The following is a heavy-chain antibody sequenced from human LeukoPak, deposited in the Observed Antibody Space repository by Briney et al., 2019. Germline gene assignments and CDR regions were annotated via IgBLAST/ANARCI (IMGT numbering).Heavy chain of an antibody. J-gene: IGHJ5*02. V-gene: IGHV3-74*01. D-gene: IGHD2-15*01. Sequence: GGSLRLSCAASGFTFSSYWMHWVRQAPGKGLVWVSHITGDGGDTSYADSVRGRFTISRDNARSSVYLQMTSLRADDTAVYYCASARSTTWWKHVSIWFDPWGQGTLVTVSS. CDR2: ITGDGGDT. CDR1: GFTFSSYW. CDR3: ASARSTTWWKHVSIWFDP.